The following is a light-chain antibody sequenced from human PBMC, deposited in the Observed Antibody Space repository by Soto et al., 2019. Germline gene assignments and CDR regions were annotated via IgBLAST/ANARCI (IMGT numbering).Light chain of an antibody. CDR2: GNT. V-gene: IGLV1-40*01. Sequence: QPVLTQPPSVSGAPGQRVTISCTGSSSNIGARFDVHWYQQLPGTAPKVLIYGNTNRPSGVPDRFSASKSGTSAFLAISGLQAEDEADYYCQSYDSSLSGSVFGGGTKLTVL. CDR1: SSNIGARFD. CDR3: QSYDSSLSGSV. J-gene: IGLJ3*02.